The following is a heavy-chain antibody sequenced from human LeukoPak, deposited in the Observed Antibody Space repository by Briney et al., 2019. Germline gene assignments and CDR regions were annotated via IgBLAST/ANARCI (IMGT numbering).Heavy chain of an antibody. J-gene: IGHJ6*02. CDR1: GYTFTSYD. CDR3: ARGTDSSGYYYYYYGMDV. V-gene: IGHV1-8*01. Sequence: GASVKVSCKASGYTFTSYDINWVRQATGQGLEWTGWMNPNSGNTGYAQKFLGRVTMTRNTSISTAYMELSSLRSEDTAVYYCARGTDSSGYYYYYYGMDVWGQGTTVTVSS. CDR2: MNPNSGNT. D-gene: IGHD3-22*01.